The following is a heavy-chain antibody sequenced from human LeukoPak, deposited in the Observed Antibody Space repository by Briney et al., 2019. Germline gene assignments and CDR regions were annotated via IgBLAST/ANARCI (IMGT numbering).Heavy chain of an antibody. J-gene: IGHJ6*02. CDR1: GGSFSGYY. D-gene: IGHD5-24*01. CDR2: IYYSGST. V-gene: IGHV4-59*01. CDR3: AREMATISHYYYGMDV. Sequence: SETLSLTCAVYGGSFSGYYWSWIRQPPGKGLEWIGYIYYSGSTNYNPSLKSRVTISVDTSKNQFSLKLSSVTAADTAVYYCAREMATISHYYYGMDVWGQGTTVTVSS.